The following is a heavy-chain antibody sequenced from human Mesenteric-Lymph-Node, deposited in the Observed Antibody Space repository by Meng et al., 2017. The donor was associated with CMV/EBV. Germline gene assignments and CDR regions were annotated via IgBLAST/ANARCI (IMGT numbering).Heavy chain of an antibody. J-gene: IGHJ6*02. D-gene: IGHD2-21*02. CDR2: ISSSGSTI. Sequence: GGSLRLSCAASGFTFSDYYMSWIRQAPGKGLEWVSYISSSGSTIYYADSVKGRFTISRDNPKNTLYLQMNSLRPEDTAVYYCVRGPEVVFGVFYYHGMDVWGQGTTVTVSS. V-gene: IGHV3-11*04. CDR3: VRGPEVVFGVFYYHGMDV. CDR1: GFTFSDYY.